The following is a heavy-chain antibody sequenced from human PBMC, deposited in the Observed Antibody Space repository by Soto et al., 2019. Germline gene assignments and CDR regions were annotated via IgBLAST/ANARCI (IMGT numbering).Heavy chain of an antibody. J-gene: IGHJ3*01. D-gene: IGHD3-16*01. CDR1: GHSIRSNTW. V-gene: IGHV4-28*01. CDR3: GIVDMITFGGITGPNDAFDR. CDR2: VHHSETT. Sequence: PSETLSLTCAVSGHSIRSNTWWGWIRQPPGKGLERIGYVHHSETTFYNASLKSRVTISGDKSKNQFSLRVPSVTAADTAVYYCGIVDMITFGGITGPNDAFDRWGQGKMVTVSS.